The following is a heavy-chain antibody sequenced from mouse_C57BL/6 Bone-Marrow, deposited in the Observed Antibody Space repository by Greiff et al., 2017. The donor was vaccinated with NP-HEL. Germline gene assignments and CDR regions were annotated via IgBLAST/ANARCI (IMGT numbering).Heavy chain of an antibody. V-gene: IGHV1-55*01. CDR2: IYPGSGST. D-gene: IGHD2-3*01. J-gene: IGHJ2*01. CDR3: ARDDCYLPYFDY. Sequence: QVQLQQPGAELVKPGASVKMSCKASGYTFTSYWITWVKQRPGQGLEWIGDIYPGSGSTNYNEKFKSKATLTVDTSSSTAYMQLSSLTSEDSAVYYCARDDCYLPYFDYWGQGTTLTVSS. CDR1: GYTFTSYW.